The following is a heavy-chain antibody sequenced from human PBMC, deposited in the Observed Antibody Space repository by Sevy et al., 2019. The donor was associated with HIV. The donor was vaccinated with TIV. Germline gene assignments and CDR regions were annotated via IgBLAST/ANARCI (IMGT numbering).Heavy chain of an antibody. D-gene: IGHD2-21*02. CDR2: IIPISGPAGPT. CDR3: ARASSCGGDCYYLQY. CDR1: GDSFSGYT. J-gene: IGHJ1*01. V-gene: IGHV1-69*06. Sequence: SVKVSCKSSGDSFSGYTIIWVRQAPGQGLEWMGGIIPISGPAGPTNSTQNFQDRATITADISTHTAYMELSSLRSEDTALYFCARASSCGGDCYYLQYWGQGTLVTVSS.